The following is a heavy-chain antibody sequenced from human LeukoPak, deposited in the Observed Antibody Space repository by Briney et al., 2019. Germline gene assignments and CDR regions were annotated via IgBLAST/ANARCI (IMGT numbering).Heavy chain of an antibody. CDR3: ARAYSGRPGWFQH. Sequence: PGGSLRLSCSASGFTFSSYSMNWVRQAPGKGLEWVSSISSSSSYIYYADSVKGRFTISRDNAKNSLYLQMNSLRAEDTAVYYCARAYSGRPGWFQHWGQGTLVTVSS. D-gene: IGHD2-15*01. CDR1: GFTFSSYS. J-gene: IGHJ1*01. CDR2: ISSSSSYI. V-gene: IGHV3-21*01.